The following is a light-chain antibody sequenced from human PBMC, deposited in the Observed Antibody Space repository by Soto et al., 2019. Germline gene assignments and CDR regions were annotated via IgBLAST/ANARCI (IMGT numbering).Light chain of an antibody. J-gene: IGKJ1*01. CDR3: QQYGTSPWT. Sequence: EIVLTQSPATLPLSPGERATLSCGASQPVASTYLAWYQQKPGLAPRRLLYNAFTRATGIPDRFSGSGSGPDFTLTIRRLEPEDFAVYYCQQYGTSPWTSGQGTKVDNK. V-gene: IGKV3D-20*01. CDR1: QPVASTY. CDR2: NAF.